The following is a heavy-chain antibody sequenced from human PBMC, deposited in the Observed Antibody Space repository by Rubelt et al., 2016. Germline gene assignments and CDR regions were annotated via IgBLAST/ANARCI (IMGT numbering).Heavy chain of an antibody. CDR2: INHSGST. CDR3: ARSGGLSGAYSGCTWPDWYFDL. CDR1: GGSFSGYY. Sequence: QVQLQQWGAGLLKPSETLSLTCAVYGGSFSGYYWSWIRQPPGKGLEWIGEINHSGSTNYNPSLKSRVTISVDTSKSQFSLKLGSVTAADTAVYYCARSGGLSGAYSGCTWPDWYFDLWGRGTLVTVSS. D-gene: IGHD1-26*01. V-gene: IGHV4-34*01. J-gene: IGHJ2*01.